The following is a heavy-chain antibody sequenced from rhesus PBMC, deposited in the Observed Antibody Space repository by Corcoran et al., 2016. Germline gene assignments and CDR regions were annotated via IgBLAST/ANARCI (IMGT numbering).Heavy chain of an antibody. Sequence: QVQLQESGPGLVKPLETLSLTCAVSGGSISSNYWSWIRQPPGKGLEWIGHIYGSGSSSTDNPSHKSRVPLSVDTSKNQFSLKLSFVTAADTAVYYCARDSGSYYQFDYWGQGALVTVSS. CDR3: ARDSGSYYQFDY. CDR1: GGSISSNY. D-gene: IGHD3-16*01. J-gene: IGHJ4*01. V-gene: IGHV4S11*01. CDR2: IYGSGSSS.